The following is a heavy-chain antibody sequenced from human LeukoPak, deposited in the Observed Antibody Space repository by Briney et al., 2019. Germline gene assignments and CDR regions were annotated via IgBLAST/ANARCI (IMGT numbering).Heavy chain of an antibody. CDR3: AKGTGYSSGWAFDY. V-gene: IGHV3-23*01. CDR2: ISFSGGST. D-gene: IGHD6-19*01. CDR1: GFTFSSYA. Sequence: GGSLRLSCAASGFTFSSYAMSWVRQAPGKGQEWVSAISFSGGSTYYADSVKGRFTISRDNSKNTLYLQMNSLRAEDTAVYYCAKGTGYSSGWAFDYWGQGTLVTVSS. J-gene: IGHJ4*02.